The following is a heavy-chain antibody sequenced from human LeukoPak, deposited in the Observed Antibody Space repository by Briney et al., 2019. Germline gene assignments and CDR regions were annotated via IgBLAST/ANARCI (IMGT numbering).Heavy chain of an antibody. CDR3: ARSAGDPHAFDV. Sequence: GGSLRLSCAASGFTFSRHAMHWVRQAPGKGLEWVAVISYDGSNKDYADSVKGRFTVSRDNSKDTLYLQFSSLRAEDTAVFYCARSAGDPHAFDVWGQGTMVTVSS. J-gene: IGHJ3*01. CDR2: ISYDGSNK. CDR1: GFTFSRHA. V-gene: IGHV3-30-3*01. D-gene: IGHD4-17*01.